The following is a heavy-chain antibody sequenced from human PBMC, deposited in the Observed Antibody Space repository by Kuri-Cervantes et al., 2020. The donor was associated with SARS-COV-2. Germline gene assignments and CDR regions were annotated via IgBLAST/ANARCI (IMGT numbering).Heavy chain of an antibody. Sequence: SVKVSCKVSGGTFSNYAISWVRQAPGQGLEWMGRIVPILDTANYAQKFQGRVTITADESTSTAYMELSSLRSEDTAVYYCASDLTTVTRHHYYYGMDVWGQGTTVTVSS. CDR1: GGTFSNYA. D-gene: IGHD4-11*01. CDR3: ASDLTTVTRHHYYYGMDV. J-gene: IGHJ6*02. CDR2: IVPILDTA. V-gene: IGHV1-69*11.